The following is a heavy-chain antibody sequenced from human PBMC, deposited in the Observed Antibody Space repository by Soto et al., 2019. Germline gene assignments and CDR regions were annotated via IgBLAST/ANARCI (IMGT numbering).Heavy chain of an antibody. Sequence: GGSLRLSCSASGFTFSSYAMHWVRQAPGKGLEYVSAITSNGGSTYYPDSMNGRFTIFRDNSENTLYLQMSSLRAEDTAFYYCVKALSARYNSAKDFDAWGQGTMVTVSS. CDR3: VKALSARYNSAKDFDA. CDR2: ITSNGGST. D-gene: IGHD2-2*02. J-gene: IGHJ3*01. CDR1: GFTFSSYA. V-gene: IGHV3-64D*06.